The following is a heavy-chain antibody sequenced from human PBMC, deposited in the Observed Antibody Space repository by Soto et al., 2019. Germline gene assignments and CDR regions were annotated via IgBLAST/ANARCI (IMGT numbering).Heavy chain of an antibody. CDR2: IYYSGST. V-gene: IGHV4-30-4*01. CDR3: ARGGNYKGAD. D-gene: IGHD1-7*01. J-gene: IGHJ4*02. CDR1: GGSISSGDYY. Sequence: QVQLQESGPGLVKPSQTLSLTCTVSGGSISSGDYYWSWIRQPPGKGLEWIGYIYYSGSTYYNPSLKXXVXIXADTSKNQFSLKLSSVTAADTAVYYCARGGNYKGADWGQGTLVTVSS.